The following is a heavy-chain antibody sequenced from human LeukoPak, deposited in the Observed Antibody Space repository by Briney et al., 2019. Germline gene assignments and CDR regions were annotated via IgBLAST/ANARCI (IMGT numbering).Heavy chain of an antibody. CDR2: VRTKIEGETT. CDR3: TTERTWKLLPPKGLNI. J-gene: IGHJ4*02. V-gene: IGHV3-15*01. Sequence: GGSLRLSCAASGFNFNYVWMNWVRQAPGKGLEWVGRVRTKIEGETTDYAAPVKGRFTISRDDSKTTLFLQMNSLKTEDSAVHYSTTERTWKLLPPKGLNIGGQGT. D-gene: IGHD1-1*01. CDR1: GFNFNYVW.